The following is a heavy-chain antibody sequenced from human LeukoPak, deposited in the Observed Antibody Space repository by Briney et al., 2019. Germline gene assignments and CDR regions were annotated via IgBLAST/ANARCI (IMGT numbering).Heavy chain of an antibody. V-gene: IGHV2-70*11. CDR1: GFSLSTSGMC. CDR3: ARMVWRDSSGPSKSYYYGMDV. J-gene: IGHJ6*02. Sequence: SGPALVKPTQTLTLTCTFSGFSLSTSGMCVSWIRQPPGKALEWLARIDWDDDKYYSTSLKTRLTISKDTSKNQVVLTMTNMDPVDTATYYCARMVWRDSSGPSKSYYYGMDVWGQGTTVTVSS. CDR2: IDWDDDK. D-gene: IGHD6-19*01.